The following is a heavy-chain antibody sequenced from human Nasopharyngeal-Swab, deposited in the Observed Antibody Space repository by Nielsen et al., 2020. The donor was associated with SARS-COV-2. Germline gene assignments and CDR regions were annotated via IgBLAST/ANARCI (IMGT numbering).Heavy chain of an antibody. CDR1: GYTFTSYD. CDR2: MNPNSGNT. D-gene: IGHD2-15*01. J-gene: IGHJ6*02. CDR3: ARDVAWWGSDYYYGMDV. V-gene: IGHV1-8*01. Sequence: ASVTVSCKASGYTFTSYDIHWVRQATGQGLEWMGWMNPNSGNTGYAQKFQGRVTMTRNTSISTDYMELSSLRSEDTAVYYCARDVAWWGSDYYYGMDVWGQGTTVTVSS.